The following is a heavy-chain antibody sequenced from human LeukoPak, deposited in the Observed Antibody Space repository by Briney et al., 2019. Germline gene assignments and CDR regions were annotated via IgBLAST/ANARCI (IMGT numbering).Heavy chain of an antibody. CDR3: ARVRGAGRDYSYGMDV. CDR1: GGSINSGSYY. J-gene: IGHJ6*02. Sequence: SQTLSLTCNVSGGSINSGSYYWSWIRQHPGKGLEWIGYIYFGGSTDYNPSLKSRATISLDTSKNHFSLRLSSVTAADRAVYYCARVRGAGRDYSYGMDVWGRGTTVTVSS. CDR2: IYFGGST. D-gene: IGHD3-10*01. V-gene: IGHV4-31*03.